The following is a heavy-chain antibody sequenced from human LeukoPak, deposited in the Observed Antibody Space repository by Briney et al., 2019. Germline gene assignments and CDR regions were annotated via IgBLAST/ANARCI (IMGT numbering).Heavy chain of an antibody. V-gene: IGHV3-23*01. D-gene: IGHD2-21*02. CDR1: GFSFNTNA. J-gene: IGHJ4*02. CDR2: ISSGGDRT. Sequence: PGGSLRLSCAASGFSFNTNALSWVRQAPGKGLEWVSSISSGGDRTYYVDSVKGRFTISRDNSKNTLSLQMNSLRAEDTALYYCAKVTSDYWGQGTLVSVSS. CDR3: AKVTSDY.